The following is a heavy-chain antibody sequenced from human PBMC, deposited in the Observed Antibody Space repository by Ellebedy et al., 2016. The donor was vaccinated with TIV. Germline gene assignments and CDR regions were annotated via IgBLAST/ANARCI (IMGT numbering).Heavy chain of an antibody. CDR3: ARGMGITTVYYYFAMDV. CDR2: ITPNIGDT. J-gene: IGHJ6*02. Sequence: AASVKVSCKASGYTFTDYHIHWVRQAPGQGLEWMGWITPNIGDTNYAQKFQGWVTMTWDTSISTAYMELSRLRSDDTAVYYCARGMGITTVYYYFAMDVWGHGTTVTVSS. V-gene: IGHV1-2*04. CDR1: GYTFTDYH. D-gene: IGHD3-22*01.